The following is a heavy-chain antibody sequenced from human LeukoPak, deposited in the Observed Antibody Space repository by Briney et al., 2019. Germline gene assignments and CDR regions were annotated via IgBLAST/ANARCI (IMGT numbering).Heavy chain of an antibody. J-gene: IGHJ4*02. Sequence: GGSLRLSCAASGFTFSSYSMHWVRQAPGKGLEYVSAISNNGGRIYYADSVKGRFTISRDNSKNTLYLQMGSLRAEDMAVYYCARVGGSGSGGGYDYWGQATLVTVSS. CDR3: ARVGGSGSGGGYDY. CDR1: GFTFSSYS. V-gene: IGHV3-64*02. CDR2: ISNNGGRI. D-gene: IGHD3-10*01.